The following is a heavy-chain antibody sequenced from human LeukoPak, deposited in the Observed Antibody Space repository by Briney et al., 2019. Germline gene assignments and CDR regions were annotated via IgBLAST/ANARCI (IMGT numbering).Heavy chain of an antibody. V-gene: IGHV4-59*08. D-gene: IGHD2-15*01. CDR2: IYSSGTT. CDR1: GGSISTYY. Sequence: SETLSLTCTVSGGSISTYYWTWSRQPPGKGLEWVGYIYSSGTTNYNPSLNSRVTISLDTSKNQFSLNLRSVTAADTAVYYCTTGSPGWQPHFFDYWGQGSLVTVSS. J-gene: IGHJ4*02. CDR3: TTGSPGWQPHFFDY.